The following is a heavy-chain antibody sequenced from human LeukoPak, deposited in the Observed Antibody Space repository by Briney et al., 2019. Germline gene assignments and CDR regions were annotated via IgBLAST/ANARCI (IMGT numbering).Heavy chain of an antibody. CDR1: GFTFSSYW. V-gene: IGHV3-74*01. CDR2: INSDGSST. Sequence: GGSLGLSCAASGFTFSSYWMHWVRQAPGKGLVWVSRINSDGSSTSYADSVKGRFTISRDNAKNTLYLQMNSLRGEDTAVYYCATYSSSWHAIDYWGQGTLVTVSS. J-gene: IGHJ4*02. D-gene: IGHD6-13*01. CDR3: ATYSSSWHAIDY.